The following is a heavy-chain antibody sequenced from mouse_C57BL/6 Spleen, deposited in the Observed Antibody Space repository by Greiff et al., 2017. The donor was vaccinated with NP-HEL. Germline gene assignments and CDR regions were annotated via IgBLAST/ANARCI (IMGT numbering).Heavy chain of an antibody. CDR3: TTTWGFDY. CDR1: GFTFSNYW. D-gene: IGHD1-1*01. Sequence: EVKVEESGGGLVQPGGSMKLSCVASGFTFSNYWMNWVRQPPEKGLEWVAQIRLKSDNYATHYAESVKGRFTISRDDSKSSVYLQMNNLRAEDTGIYYCTTTWGFDYWGQGTTLTVSS. V-gene: IGHV6-3*01. J-gene: IGHJ2*01. CDR2: IRLKSDNYAT.